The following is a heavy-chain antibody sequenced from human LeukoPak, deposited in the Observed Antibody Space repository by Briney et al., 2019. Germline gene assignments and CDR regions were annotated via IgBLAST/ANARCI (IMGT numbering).Heavy chain of an antibody. CDR1: GFTFSSYW. CDR2: ITSSSSYI. D-gene: IGHD5-24*01. J-gene: IGHJ4*02. Sequence: GGSLRLSCAASGFTFSSYWMSWVRQAPGKGLEWVSSITSSSSYIYYADSVKGRFSISRDNAKNSLYLQMNSLRAEDTAVYYCARQREMTTIFTALGYWGQGTLVTVSS. CDR3: ARQREMTTIFTALGY. V-gene: IGHV3-21*04.